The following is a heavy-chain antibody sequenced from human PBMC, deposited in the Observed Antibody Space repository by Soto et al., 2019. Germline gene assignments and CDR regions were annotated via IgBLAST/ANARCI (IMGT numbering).Heavy chain of an antibody. CDR3: ARETCTMGFCYLFDY. Sequence: ASVKVSCKASGYTFTGYYMHWVRQAPGQGLEWMGWINPNSGGTNYAQKFQGRVTMTRDTSISTAYMELSRLRSDDTAVYYCARETCTMGFCYLFDYGGKGSLVTVSS. CDR2: INPNSGGT. J-gene: IGHJ4*02. D-gene: IGHD2-8*01. CDR1: GYTFTGYY. V-gene: IGHV1-2*02.